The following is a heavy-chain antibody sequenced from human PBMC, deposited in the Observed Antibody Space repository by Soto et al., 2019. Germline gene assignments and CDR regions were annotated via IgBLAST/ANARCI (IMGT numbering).Heavy chain of an antibody. J-gene: IGHJ5*02. CDR1: GFTFSSYA. V-gene: IGHV3-30-3*01. D-gene: IGHD3-22*01. CDR3: AGDYYDSSGYSGWFDP. Sequence: QVQLVESGGGVVQPGRSLRLSCAASGFTFSSYAMHWVRQAPGKGLEWVAVVSYDGSNKYYADSVKGRFTISRDNSKNTLYLQMNSLRAEDTAVYYCAGDYYDSSGYSGWFDPWGQGTLVTVSS. CDR2: VSYDGSNK.